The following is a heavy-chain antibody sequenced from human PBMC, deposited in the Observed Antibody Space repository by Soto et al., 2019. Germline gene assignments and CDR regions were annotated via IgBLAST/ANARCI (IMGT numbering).Heavy chain of an antibody. J-gene: IGHJ4*02. D-gene: IGHD6-13*01. CDR2: IIPIFGTA. Sequence: GASVKVSCKASGGTFSSYAISWVRQAPGQGLEWMGGIIPIFGTANYAQKFQGRVTITADESTSTAYMELSSLRSEDTAVYYCARYSSSWYIFDYWGQGTLVTVSS. CDR3: ARYSSSWYIFDY. V-gene: IGHV1-69*13. CDR1: GGTFSSYA.